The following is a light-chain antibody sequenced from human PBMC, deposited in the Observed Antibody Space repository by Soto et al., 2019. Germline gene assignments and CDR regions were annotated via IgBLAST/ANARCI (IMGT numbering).Light chain of an antibody. V-gene: IGLV1-51*01. J-gene: IGLJ2*01. CDR1: SSNIGNNY. CDR2: DNN. Sequence: QSVLTQPPSVSAAPGQKVTISCSGSSSNIGNNYVSWYQQLPGTAPKLLIYDNNKRPLGIPDRFSGSKSGTSATLGITGLQTGDEADYYCGTWDSSLSAGEVFGGGTKVTVL. CDR3: GTWDSSLSAGEV.